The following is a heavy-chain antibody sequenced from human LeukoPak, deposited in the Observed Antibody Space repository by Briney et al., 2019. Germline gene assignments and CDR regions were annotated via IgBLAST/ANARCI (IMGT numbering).Heavy chain of an antibody. D-gene: IGHD3-9*01. CDR3: ARGDILTGYYPFPYFDY. CDR1: GGSFSGYY. Sequence: PSETLSLTCAVYGGSFSGYYWSWIRQPPGKGLEWIGEINHSGSTNYNPSLKSRVTISVDTSKNQFSLKLSSVTAADTAVYYCARGDILTGYYPFPYFDYWGQGTLVTVSS. J-gene: IGHJ4*02. V-gene: IGHV4-34*01. CDR2: INHSGST.